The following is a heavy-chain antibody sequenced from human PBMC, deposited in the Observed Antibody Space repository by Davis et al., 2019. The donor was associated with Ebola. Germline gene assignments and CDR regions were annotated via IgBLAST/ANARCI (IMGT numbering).Heavy chain of an antibody. D-gene: IGHD3-22*01. CDR1: GGSISSGGYY. CDR2: IHPTGNT. J-gene: IGHJ3*02. Sequence: SETLSLTCTVSGGSISSGGYYWSWIRQPPGKGLEWIGEIHPTGNTDYNPSLQSRVTMSLDTSKKEFSLKLTSVTAADTAVYYCARTVKLYYYDSRGAFDIWGQGTMVTVSS. CDR3: ARTVKLYYYDSRGAFDI. V-gene: IGHV4-39*07.